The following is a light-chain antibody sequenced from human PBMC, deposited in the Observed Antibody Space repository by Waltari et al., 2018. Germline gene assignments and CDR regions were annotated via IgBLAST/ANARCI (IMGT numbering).Light chain of an antibody. Sequence: SSELTQDPAVSVALGQTVRVTCQGDCLRNTYATWFQQRAGQAPLPVICGRNNRPSGIPDRFSASTSGNTASLTITGAQAEDEADYCCYCRGSGGAHWVFGGGTKLTVL. V-gene: IGLV3-19*01. J-gene: IGLJ3*02. CDR3: YCRGSGGAHWV. CDR1: CLRNTY. CDR2: GRN.